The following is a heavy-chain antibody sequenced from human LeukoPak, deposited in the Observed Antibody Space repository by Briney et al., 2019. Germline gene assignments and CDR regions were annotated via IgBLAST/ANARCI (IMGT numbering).Heavy chain of an antibody. CDR1: GGTFSSYA. CDR2: IIPIFGTA. V-gene: IGHV1-69*05. J-gene: IGHJ6*03. Sequence: SVKVSCKASGGTFSSYAISWVRQAPGQGLEWMGRIIPIFGTANYAQKFQGRVTITTDESTSTAYMELSSLRSEDTAVYYCASYHDSSGNIYYYYMDVWGKGTTVTVSS. D-gene: IGHD3-22*01. CDR3: ASYHDSSGNIYYYYMDV.